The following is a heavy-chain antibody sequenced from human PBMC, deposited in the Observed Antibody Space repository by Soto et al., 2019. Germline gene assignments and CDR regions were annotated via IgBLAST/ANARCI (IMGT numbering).Heavy chain of an antibody. J-gene: IGHJ2*01. CDR2: MNPNSGNT. CDR3: ARRMTWSLWCFDL. CDR1: GYTVKDYD. D-gene: IGHD3-3*01. Sequence: QVQLLQSGAEVKKPGTSVRVSCRASGYTVKDYDMNWVRRAPGQGLEWMGWMNPNSGNTAYARKFHDRITMTRSVSARTAFMELSSLTPEDTAVYYCARRMTWSLWCFDLWGSGTQVTVSS. V-gene: IGHV1-8*01.